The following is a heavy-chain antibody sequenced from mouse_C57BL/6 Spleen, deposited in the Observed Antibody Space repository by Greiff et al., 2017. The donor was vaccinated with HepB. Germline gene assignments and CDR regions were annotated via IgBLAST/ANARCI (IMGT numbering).Heavy chain of an antibody. J-gene: IGHJ2*01. D-gene: IGHD3-3*01. V-gene: IGHV1-76*01. CDR1: GYTFTDYY. Sequence: VQRVESGAELVRPGASVKLSCKASGYTFTDYYINWVKQRPGQGLEWIARLYPGSGNTYYNEKFKGKATLTAEKSSSTAYMQLSSLTSEDSAVYFCAGGRDDFDYWGQGTTRTVSS. CDR3: AGGRDDFDY. CDR2: LYPGSGNT.